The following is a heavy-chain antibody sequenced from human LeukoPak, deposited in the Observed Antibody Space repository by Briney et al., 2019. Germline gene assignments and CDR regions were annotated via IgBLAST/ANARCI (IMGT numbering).Heavy chain of an antibody. CDR1: GYSFTTYW. D-gene: IGHD3-22*01. CDR2: IYPGDSDT. J-gene: IGHJ1*01. Sequence: GESLKISCKGSGYSFTTYWIGWVRQMPGKGLEWMGIIYPGDSDTRYSPSFQGQVTISVDKSISTAYLQWSSLKASDTAMYYCARLPYYYDNRGDRRAEYFQYWGQGTLVTVSS. V-gene: IGHV5-51*01. CDR3: ARLPYYYDNRGDRRAEYFQY.